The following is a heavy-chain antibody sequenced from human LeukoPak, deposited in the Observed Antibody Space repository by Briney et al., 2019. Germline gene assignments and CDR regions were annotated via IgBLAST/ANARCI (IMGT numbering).Heavy chain of an antibody. J-gene: IGHJ4*02. D-gene: IGHD4-17*01. CDR2: INNDGSST. Sequence: PGGSLRLSCVASGFTFSSHWMHWVRQAPGKGLVWVSRINNDGSSTNYADSVKGRFTISRDNAKNTLYLQMNSLRAEDTAVYYCASSYGVTNFDYWGQGTLVTVSS. CDR3: ASSYGVTNFDY. V-gene: IGHV3-74*01. CDR1: GFTFSSHW.